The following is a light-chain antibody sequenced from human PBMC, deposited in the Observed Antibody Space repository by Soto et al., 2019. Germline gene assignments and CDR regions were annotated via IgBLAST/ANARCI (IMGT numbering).Light chain of an antibody. CDR1: HNIERW. CDR2: DAS. CDR3: QQFAISTT. Sequence: IQMTQSPSTLSASLCDRFTITFRASHNIERWMAWYQQKPGKAPSLLIFDASTLHSGVPSRFSGSGSGTDFTLPISSLQPDDFATYYCQQFAISTTFGQGTKVDI. J-gene: IGKJ1*01. V-gene: IGKV1-5*01.